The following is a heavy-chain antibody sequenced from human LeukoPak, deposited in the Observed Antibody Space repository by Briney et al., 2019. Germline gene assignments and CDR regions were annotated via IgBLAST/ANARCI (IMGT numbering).Heavy chain of an antibody. D-gene: IGHD3-10*01. V-gene: IGHV4-59*01. Sequence: PSETLSLTCTVSGGSLSSYYWSWLRQPPGKGLEWIGYIYYSGSTNYNPSLKSRVTISVDTSKNQFSLKLSSVTAADTAVYYCARFTYYYGSGSPRWFDYWGQGTLVTVSS. CDR3: ARFTYYYGSGSPRWFDY. CDR1: GGSLSSYY. CDR2: IYYSGST. J-gene: IGHJ4*02.